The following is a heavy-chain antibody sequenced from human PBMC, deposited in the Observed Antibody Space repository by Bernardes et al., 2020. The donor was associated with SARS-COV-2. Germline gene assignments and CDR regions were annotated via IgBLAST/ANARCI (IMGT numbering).Heavy chain of an antibody. D-gene: IGHD3-3*01. J-gene: IGHJ2*01. Sequence: SETLSLTCTVSGGSISSYYWSWIRQPAGKGLEWIGRIYTSGSTNYNPSLKSRVTMSVDTSKNQFSLKLSSVTAADTAVYYCARDDITIFGVVIPDYWYFDLWGRGTLVTVSS. CDR3: ARDDITIFGVVIPDYWYFDL. CDR2: IYTSGST. CDR1: GGSISSYY. V-gene: IGHV4-4*07.